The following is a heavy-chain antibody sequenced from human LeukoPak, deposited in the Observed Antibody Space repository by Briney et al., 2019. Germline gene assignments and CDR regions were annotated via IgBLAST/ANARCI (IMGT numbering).Heavy chain of an antibody. D-gene: IGHD5-18*01. Sequence: GGSLRLPCAASGITFSSYEMNWVRQAPGKGLEWVSCISSSGSTMYYADSVKGRFTISRDNAKNSLYLQMNSLRAEDTAFYYCARGFRDTAMFLDYWGQGTLVTVSS. J-gene: IGHJ4*02. CDR3: ARGFRDTAMFLDY. CDR2: ISSSGSTM. V-gene: IGHV3-48*03. CDR1: GITFSSYE.